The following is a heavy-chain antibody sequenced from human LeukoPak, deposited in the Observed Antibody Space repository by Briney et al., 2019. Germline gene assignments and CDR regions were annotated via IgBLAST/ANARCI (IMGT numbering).Heavy chain of an antibody. CDR1: GFTFSSYA. CDR3: AKTALAPDDYGDYGDY. J-gene: IGHJ4*02. D-gene: IGHD4-17*01. V-gene: IGHV3-23*01. CDR2: ISGGGGST. Sequence: PGGSLRLSCAASGFTFSSYAMSWVRQAPGKGLEWVSAISGGGGSTYYADSVKGRFTISRDNSKNTLYLQMNSLRAEDTAVYYCAKTALAPDDYGDYGDYWGQGTLVTVSS.